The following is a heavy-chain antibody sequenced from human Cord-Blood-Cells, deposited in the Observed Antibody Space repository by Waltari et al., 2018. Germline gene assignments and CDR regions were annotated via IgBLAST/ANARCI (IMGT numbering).Heavy chain of an antibody. CDR3: ARSHNWGSYFDY. CDR2: ISYDGSNK. Sequence: QVQLVESGGGVVQPGRSLRLSCSASGFTFSSYAMHWVRRAPGTGVGWMEVISYDGSNKYYADSVEGRFTISRDNSKNTLYLQMNSLRAEDTAVYYCARSHNWGSYFDYWGQGTLVTVSS. J-gene: IGHJ4*02. CDR1: GFTFSSYA. D-gene: IGHD7-27*01. V-gene: IGHV3-30*01.